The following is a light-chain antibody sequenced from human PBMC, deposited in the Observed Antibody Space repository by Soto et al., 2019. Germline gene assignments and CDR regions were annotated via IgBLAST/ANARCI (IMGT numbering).Light chain of an antibody. V-gene: IGKV3-11*01. CDR1: QSVSSY. J-gene: IGKJ1*01. Sequence: EIVMTQSPATLSLSPVERATLSCSASQSVSSYLAWYQQKPGQAPRLLIYDASNRATGIPARFSGSGSGTDFTLTISSLEPEDFAVYYCQQRSDWPRTFGQGTKGDIK. CDR3: QQRSDWPRT. CDR2: DAS.